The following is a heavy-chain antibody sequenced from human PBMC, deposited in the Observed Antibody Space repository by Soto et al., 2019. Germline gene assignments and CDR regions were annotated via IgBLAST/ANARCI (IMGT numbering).Heavy chain of an antibody. CDR1: GGTFSSYA. Sequence: SVKVSCKASGGTFSSYAISWVRQAPGQGLEWMGGIIPIFGTANYAQKFQGRVTMTRGTSTSTVYMELSSLRSEDTAVYYCARGDDCGGDCYPFGYYYGMDVWGQGTTVTVSS. CDR3: ARGDDCGGDCYPFGYYYGMDV. V-gene: IGHV1-69*05. D-gene: IGHD2-21*02. J-gene: IGHJ6*02. CDR2: IIPIFGTA.